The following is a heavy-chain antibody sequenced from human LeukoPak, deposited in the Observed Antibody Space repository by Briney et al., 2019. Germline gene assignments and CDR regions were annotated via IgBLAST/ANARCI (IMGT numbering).Heavy chain of an antibody. CDR3: AREARLGCSGGSCFNDAFDI. CDR1: GYTFTGYY. V-gene: IGHV1-2*06. CDR2: INPNSGGT. J-gene: IGHJ3*02. D-gene: IGHD2-15*01. Sequence: ASVKVSCKASGYTFTGYYMHWVRQAPGQGLEWMGRINPNSGGTNYAQKFQGRVTMTRDTSISTAYMELSRLRSDDTAVYYCAREARLGCSGGSCFNDAFDIWGHGTMVTVSS.